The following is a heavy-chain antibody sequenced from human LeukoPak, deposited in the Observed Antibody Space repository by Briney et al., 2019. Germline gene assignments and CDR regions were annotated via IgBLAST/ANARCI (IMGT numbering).Heavy chain of an antibody. V-gene: IGHV3-23*01. CDR3: AKNLRYYYDSSGYSYFDY. D-gene: IGHD3-22*01. Sequence: GGSLRLSCAASGFTFSSYAMSWVRQAPGKGLEWVSAISGSGGSTYYADSVKSRFTISRDNSKNTLYLQMNSLRAEDTAVYYCAKNLRYYYDSSGYSYFDYWGQGTLVTVSS. CDR2: ISGSGGST. J-gene: IGHJ4*02. CDR1: GFTFSSYA.